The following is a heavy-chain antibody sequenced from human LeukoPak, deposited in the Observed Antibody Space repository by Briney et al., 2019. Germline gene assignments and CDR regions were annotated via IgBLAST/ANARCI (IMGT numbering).Heavy chain of an antibody. CDR2: ISYDGSNK. CDR1: RFTFSSYA. J-gene: IGHJ4*02. V-gene: IGHV3-30-3*01. Sequence: PGRSLRLSCAASRFTFSSYAMHWVRQAPGKGLEWVAVISYDGSNKYYADSVKGRFTISRDNSNSTLYLQMDSLRGDDAAVYYCAKAVGSISWSFDYWGQGTLVTVSS. D-gene: IGHD6-13*01. CDR3: AKAVGSISWSFDY.